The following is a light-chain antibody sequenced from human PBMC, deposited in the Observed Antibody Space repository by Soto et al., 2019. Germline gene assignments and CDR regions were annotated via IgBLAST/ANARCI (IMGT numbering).Light chain of an antibody. CDR2: EVS. Sequence: QSALTQPASVSGSPGQSITISCTGTSSDVGGYNYVSWYQQHPGKAPKLRIYEVSNRPSGVSNRFSGSKSGNTASLTISGLQAEDEADYSCSSYTSSSIAYVFGTGTKLTVL. J-gene: IGLJ1*01. CDR3: SSYTSSSIAYV. V-gene: IGLV2-14*01. CDR1: SSDVGGYNY.